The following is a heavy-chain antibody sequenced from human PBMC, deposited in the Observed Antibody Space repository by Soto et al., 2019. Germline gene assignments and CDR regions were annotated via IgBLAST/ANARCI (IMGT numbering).Heavy chain of an antibody. CDR2: IWYDGSNK. CDR1: GFTFSNYG. V-gene: IGHV3-33*01. CDR3: ARVHIKNTAPYWHCYYGMDV. D-gene: IGHD5-18*01. Sequence: QVPLVESGGGVVQPGRSLRLSCAASGFTFSNYGMHWVRQAPGKGLEWVAVIWYDGSNKNYVDSVKGRFTISRDNSKNTLYLQMDSLRAEDTAVYYCARVHIKNTAPYWHCYYGMDVWGQGTTVTVSS. J-gene: IGHJ6*02.